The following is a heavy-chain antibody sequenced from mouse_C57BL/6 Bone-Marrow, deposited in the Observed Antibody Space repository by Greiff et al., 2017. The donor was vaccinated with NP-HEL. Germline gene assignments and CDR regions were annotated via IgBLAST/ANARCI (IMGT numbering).Heavy chain of an antibody. CDR2: IYPRSGNT. D-gene: IGHD6-1*01. Sequence: VQLQQFGAELARPGASVKLSCKASGYTFTSYGISWVKQRTGQGLEWIGEIYPRSGNTYYNEKFKGKATLTADKSSSTAYMELRSLTSEDSAVYFCARALIRFAYWGQGTLVTVSA. CDR1: GYTFTSYG. J-gene: IGHJ3*01. V-gene: IGHV1-81*01. CDR3: ARALIRFAY.